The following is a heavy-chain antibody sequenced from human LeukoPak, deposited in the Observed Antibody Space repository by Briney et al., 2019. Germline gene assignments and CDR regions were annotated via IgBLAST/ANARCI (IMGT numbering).Heavy chain of an antibody. D-gene: IGHD3-10*01. CDR2: INPSGGST. CDR3: ASPKITMVRGVYYYGMDV. CDR1: GYTFTSYY. Sequence: ASVKVSCKASGYTFTSYYMHWVRQAPGQGLEWMGIINPSGGSTSYAQKFQGRVTMTRDTSTSTVYMELSSLRSEDTAVYYCASPKITMVRGVYYYGMDVWGQGTTVTVSS. V-gene: IGHV1-46*01. J-gene: IGHJ6*02.